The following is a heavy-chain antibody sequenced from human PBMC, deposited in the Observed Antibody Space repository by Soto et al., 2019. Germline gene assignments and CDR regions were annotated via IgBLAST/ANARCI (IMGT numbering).Heavy chain of an antibody. CDR2: ISYDGSNK. Sequence: GGSLRLSCAASGFTFSSYAMHWVRQAPGKGLEWVAVISYDGSNKYYADSVKGRFTISRDNSKNTLYLQMNSLRAEDTAVYYCARDTEQLPFDYWGQGTLVTVSS. CDR1: GFTFSSYA. D-gene: IGHD6-13*01. CDR3: ARDTEQLPFDY. J-gene: IGHJ4*02. V-gene: IGHV3-30-3*01.